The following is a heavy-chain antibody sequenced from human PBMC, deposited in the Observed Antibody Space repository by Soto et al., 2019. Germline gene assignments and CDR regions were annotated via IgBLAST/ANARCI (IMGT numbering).Heavy chain of an antibody. CDR2: ISSSSSYI. CDR3: AREGGYYVKSPVQH. D-gene: IGHD3-10*01. J-gene: IGHJ1*01. V-gene: IGHV3-21*01. CDR1: GFTFSSYS. Sequence: PGGSLRLSCAASGFTFSSYSMNWVRQAPGKGLEWVSSISSSSSYIYYADSVKGRFTISRDNAKNSLYLQMNSLRAEDTAVYYCAREGGYYVKSPVQHWGQGTLVTVSS.